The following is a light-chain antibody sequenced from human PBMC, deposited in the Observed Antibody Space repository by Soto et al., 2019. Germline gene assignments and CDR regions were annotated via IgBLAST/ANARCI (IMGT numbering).Light chain of an antibody. CDR2: DAL. CDR1: QSVGTY. CDR3: QQRSDWPPWT. Sequence: EIVLTQSPATLSLSPGERATLSCRASQSVGTYLAWYQQKPGQAPRLLIFDALNRAPGVPARFSGSGSGTDFTLTISSLEPDDFAVYYCQQRSDWPPWTFGQGTKVEVK. J-gene: IGKJ1*01. V-gene: IGKV3-11*01.